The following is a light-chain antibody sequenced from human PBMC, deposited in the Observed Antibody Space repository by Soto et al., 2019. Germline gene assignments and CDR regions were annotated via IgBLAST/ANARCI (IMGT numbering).Light chain of an antibody. J-gene: IGKJ5*01. CDR1: QSINSY. V-gene: IGKV1-39*01. Sequence: DIQMTQSPSSLSASVGDRVTITCRASQSINSYLNWYQQKPGKAPKLLIYAASSLQSGVPSRFSGSGSGTDFTLTISSLQPEDFATYYCQQSSSIPITFGQGTRLEIK. CDR3: QQSSSIPIT. CDR2: AAS.